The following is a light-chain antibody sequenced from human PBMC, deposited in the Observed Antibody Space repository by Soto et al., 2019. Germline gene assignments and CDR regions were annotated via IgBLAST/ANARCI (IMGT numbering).Light chain of an antibody. J-gene: IGLJ2*01. CDR2: GNS. CDR1: SSNIGAGYD. CDR3: QSYDSSLSGVV. Sequence: QSVLTQPPSVSGAPGQRVTISCTGSSSNIGAGYDVHWYQQLPGTAPKLLIYGNSNRPSGVPDRCSGSKSGTSASLAITGLEAEDEADYCCQSYDSSLSGVVFGGGTKL. V-gene: IGLV1-40*01.